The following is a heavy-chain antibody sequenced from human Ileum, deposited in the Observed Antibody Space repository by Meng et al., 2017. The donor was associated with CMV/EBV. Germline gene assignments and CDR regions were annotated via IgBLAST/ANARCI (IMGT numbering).Heavy chain of an antibody. V-gene: IGHV1-2*02. D-gene: IGHD2-21*02. Sequence: ASVKVSCKASGYTFKNFGITWVRQAPGQGLECMGTINPNSGATKYAQKFQGRVIMTRDTSTNTAYMELSRLTSDDTAVYYCVKDLLNGDKGRWGQGTTVTVSS. CDR3: VKDLLNGDKGR. CDR2: INPNSGAT. J-gene: IGHJ6*02. CDR1: GYTFKNFG.